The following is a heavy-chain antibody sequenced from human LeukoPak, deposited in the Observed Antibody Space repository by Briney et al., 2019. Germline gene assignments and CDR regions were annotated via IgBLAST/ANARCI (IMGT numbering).Heavy chain of an antibody. CDR1: GGSISSYY. Sequence: PSETLSLTCTVSGGSISSYYWSWIRQPPGNGLEWIGYIYYSGSTNYNPSLKSRVTISVDTSKNQFSLKLSSVTAADTAVYYCAGQGIAAAGEPDFDYWGQGTLVTVSS. CDR2: IYYSGST. V-gene: IGHV4-59*08. J-gene: IGHJ4*02. CDR3: AGQGIAAAGEPDFDY. D-gene: IGHD6-13*01.